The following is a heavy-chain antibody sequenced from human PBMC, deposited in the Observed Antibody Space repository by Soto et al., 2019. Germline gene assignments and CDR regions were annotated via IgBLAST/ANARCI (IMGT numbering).Heavy chain of an antibody. J-gene: IGHJ4*02. CDR2: MRYSGET. D-gene: IGHD1-26*01. CDR1: GGPITSSSYY. V-gene: IGHV4-39*01. Sequence: QLHLQQSGPGLVKPSETLSLTCTVSGGPITSSSYYWGWVRQPPGKGFEWIGDMRYSGETHSDPSLQSRVTTSLDTPKSQFSLSLTSVTAAATAIYFSVCSLGPTTASAYWGQGILVTVSS. CDR3: VCSLGPTTASAY.